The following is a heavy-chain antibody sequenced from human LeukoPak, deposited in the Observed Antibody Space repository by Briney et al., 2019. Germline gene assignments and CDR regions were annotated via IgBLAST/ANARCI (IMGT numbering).Heavy chain of an antibody. V-gene: IGHV1-18*01. D-gene: IGHD1/OR15-1a*01. Sequence: ASVKVSCKASGYTFTNYGISWVRQAPGQGLECIGWVGAYDGDTNYAEKVQGRVTMTTDTSTSTAYLELRSLRSDDTAVYYCARDYDRWNNDCFDPWGQGTLVIVSS. CDR1: GYTFTNYG. CDR2: VGAYDGDT. CDR3: ARDYDRWNNDCFDP. J-gene: IGHJ5*02.